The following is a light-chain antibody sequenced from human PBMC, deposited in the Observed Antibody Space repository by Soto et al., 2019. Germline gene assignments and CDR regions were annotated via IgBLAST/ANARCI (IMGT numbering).Light chain of an antibody. CDR2: GAS. Sequence: EVTHSPSAEPRAREECITLCSPSSQSVSSSYLAWYQQKPGQAPRLLIYGASSRATGIPDRFSGSGSGTDFTLTISRLEPEDFAVYYCQQYGRSPVNFGQGTRLEIK. V-gene: IGKV3-20*01. CDR3: QQYGRSPVN. J-gene: IGKJ5*01. CDR1: QSVSSSY.